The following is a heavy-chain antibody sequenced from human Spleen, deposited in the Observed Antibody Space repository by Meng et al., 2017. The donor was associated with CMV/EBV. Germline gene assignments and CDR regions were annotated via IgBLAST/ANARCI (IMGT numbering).Heavy chain of an antibody. V-gene: IGHV4-59*01. CDR1: GGSISSYY. CDR2: IYYSGST. CDR3: ARGGRYGSGSYYNDY. Sequence: SETLSLTCTVSGGSISSYYWSWIRQPPGKGLEWIGYIYYSGSTNYNPSLKSRVTTSMDTSKNQFSLKLSSVTAADTAVYYCARGGRYGSGSYYNDYWGQGTLVTVSS. D-gene: IGHD3-10*01. J-gene: IGHJ4*02.